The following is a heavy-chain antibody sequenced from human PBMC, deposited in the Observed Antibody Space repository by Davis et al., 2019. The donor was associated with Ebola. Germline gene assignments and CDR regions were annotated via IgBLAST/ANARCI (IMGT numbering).Heavy chain of an antibody. CDR3: ASLEWAKPNY. D-gene: IGHD3-3*01. CDR2: IKTDGSEE. V-gene: IGHV3-7*01. CDR1: EFTFSTYW. J-gene: IGHJ4*02. Sequence: GESLKISCAVSEFTFSTYWMSWVRQTPGKGLEWVANIKTDGSEEYYVDSVVGRFTISRDNAKNSLYLQMNNLRADDTAVYYCASLEWAKPNYWGQGALVTVSS.